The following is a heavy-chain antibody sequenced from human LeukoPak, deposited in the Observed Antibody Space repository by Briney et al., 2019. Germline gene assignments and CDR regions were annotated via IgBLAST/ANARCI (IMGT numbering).Heavy chain of an antibody. D-gene: IGHD1-26*01. J-gene: IGHJ4*02. V-gene: IGHV1-2*06. CDR3: ARSPSVVGAKTPSDY. CDR2: LNPNSGGT. Sequence: ASVKLSCTASGYTFTGYYLHRVRQAPGQGLERMGRLNPNSGGTNYVQKFQGRVTMTRDTSISTAYMELSRLRSDDTAVYYCARSPSVVGAKTPSDYWGQGTLVTVSS. CDR1: GYTFTGYY.